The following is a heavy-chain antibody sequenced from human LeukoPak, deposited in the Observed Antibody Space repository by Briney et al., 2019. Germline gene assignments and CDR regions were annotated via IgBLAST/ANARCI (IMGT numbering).Heavy chain of an antibody. V-gene: IGHV1-2*02. CDR1: GYTFTDYY. CDR2: VNPNSGDT. J-gene: IGHJ4*02. D-gene: IGHD5-12*01. Sequence: GAAVKVSCKASGYTFTDYYMHWVRQAPGQGLEWMGWVNPNSGDTKYVQKFQGRVTMTRDTSISTAYMELSRLRSDDTAVYYCARVFSGYDYFAMVYFDYWGQGTLVTVSS. CDR3: ARVFSGYDYFAMVYFDY.